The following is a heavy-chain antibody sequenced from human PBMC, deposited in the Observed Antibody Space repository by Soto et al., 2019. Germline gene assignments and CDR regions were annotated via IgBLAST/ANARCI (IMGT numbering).Heavy chain of an antibody. V-gene: IGHV4-39*01. CDR3: ARQPGIAAASRFDP. Sequence: SETLSLTCTVSGGSISSSSYYWGWIRQPPGKGLEWIGSIYYSGSTYYNPSLKSRVTISVDTSKNQFPLKLSSVTAADTAVYYCARQPGIAAASRFDPWGQGTLVTVSS. J-gene: IGHJ5*02. CDR1: GGSISSSSYY. D-gene: IGHD6-13*01. CDR2: IYYSGST.